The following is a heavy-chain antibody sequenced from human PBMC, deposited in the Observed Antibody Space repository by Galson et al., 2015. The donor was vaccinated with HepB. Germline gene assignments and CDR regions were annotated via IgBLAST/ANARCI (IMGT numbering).Heavy chain of an antibody. D-gene: IGHD3-10*02. V-gene: IGHV2-5*01. J-gene: IGHJ3*01. CDR2: VYWNYDK. CDR3: AYRQAPMYAFDF. Sequence: PALVKPTQTLTPTCTFSGFSLNTGGVSVGWIRQPPGKALEWLALVYWNYDKRYSPSLKSRVTITKDTSKNQVVLTMTNMDPVYTATYYCAYRQAPMYAFDFWGQGTMVTVSS. CDR1: GFSLNTGGVS.